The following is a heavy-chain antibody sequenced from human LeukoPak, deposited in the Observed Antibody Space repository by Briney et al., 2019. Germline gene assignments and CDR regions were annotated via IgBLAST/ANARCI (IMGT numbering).Heavy chain of an antibody. V-gene: IGHV3-30*04. D-gene: IGHD5-12*01. J-gene: IGHJ6*02. CDR2: ISYDGSNK. CDR1: GFTFSSYA. Sequence: GGSLRLSCAASGFTFSSYAMHWVRQAPGKGLEWVAVISYDGSNKYYADSVKGRFTISRDNSKNTLYLQMNSLRAEDTAVYYCASLGSSGYDSVQDYYGMDVWGQGTTVTVSS. CDR3: ASLGSSGYDSVQDYYGMDV.